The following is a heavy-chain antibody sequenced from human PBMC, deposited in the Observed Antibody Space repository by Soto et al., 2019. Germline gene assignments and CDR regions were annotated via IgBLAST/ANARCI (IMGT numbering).Heavy chain of an antibody. V-gene: IGHV5-51*01. CDR2: IYPGDSDT. D-gene: IGHD1-7*01. J-gene: IGHJ4*02. Sequence: VESLKISCKGSGYIFTSYWIGWVLQMPGKGLEWMGIIYPGDSDTRYSPSFQGQVTISADKSISTAYLQWSSLKAADTAVYYCASRDPGTSVDYWGQGTLVTVSS. CDR3: ASRDPGTSVDY. CDR1: GYIFTSYW.